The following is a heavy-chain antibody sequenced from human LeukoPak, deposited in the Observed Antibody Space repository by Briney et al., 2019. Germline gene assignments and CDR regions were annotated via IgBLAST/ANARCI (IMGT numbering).Heavy chain of an antibody. V-gene: IGHV1-2*02. Sequence: AAVKVSCKASGYIFTGYYMHWVRQAPGQGLEWMGWINPNSGGTNYAQKFQGRVTMTRDTSISTAYMELSGLRSDDTAVYYCARAAGSDSRDYFDYWGQGTLVT. D-gene: IGHD2-21*02. CDR1: GYIFTGYY. CDR3: ARAAGSDSRDYFDY. CDR2: INPNSGGT. J-gene: IGHJ4*02.